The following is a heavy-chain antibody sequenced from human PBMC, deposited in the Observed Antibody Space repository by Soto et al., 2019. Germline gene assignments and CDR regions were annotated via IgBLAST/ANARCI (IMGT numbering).Heavy chain of an antibody. CDR3: ARDTGGSYDF. D-gene: IGHD1-26*01. CDR2: TRNKANSYTT. V-gene: IGHV3-72*01. J-gene: IGHJ4*02. CDR1: GFTFSDYY. Sequence: PGGSLRLSCAASGFTFSDYYMAWVRQLPGKGLEWVGRTRNKANSYTTEYAPSVKGRFTISRHDSEDSMYLQMNSLKTEDTAVYYCARDTGGSYDFWGQGALVTVSS.